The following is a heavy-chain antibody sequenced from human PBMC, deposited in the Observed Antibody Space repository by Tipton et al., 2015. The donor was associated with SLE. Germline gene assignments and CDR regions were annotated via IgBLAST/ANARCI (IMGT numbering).Heavy chain of an antibody. CDR3: AREGDSSSRGGFDY. Sequence: TLSLTCTVSGGSISSSSYYWGWIRQPPGKGLEWIGSIYYSGSTYYNPSLKSRVTMSVDTSKNQFSLKLSSVTAADTAVYYCAREGDSSSRGGFDYWGQGTLVTVSS. CDR1: GGSISSSSYY. V-gene: IGHV4-39*07. CDR2: IYYSGST. J-gene: IGHJ4*02. D-gene: IGHD6-13*01.